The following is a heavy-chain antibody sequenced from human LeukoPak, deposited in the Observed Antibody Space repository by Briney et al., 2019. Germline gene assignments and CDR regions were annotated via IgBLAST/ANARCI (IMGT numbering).Heavy chain of an antibody. Sequence: PSETLSLTCAVYGGSFSGYYWSWIRQPPGKGLEWIGEINHSGSTNYNPSLKSRVTISVDTSKNQFSLKLSSVTAADTAVYYCAVPPGIAAAGTGFHGYNWFDPWGQGTLVTVSS. D-gene: IGHD6-13*01. CDR3: AVPPGIAAAGTGFHGYNWFDP. CDR2: INHSGST. V-gene: IGHV4-34*01. CDR1: GGSFSGYY. J-gene: IGHJ5*02.